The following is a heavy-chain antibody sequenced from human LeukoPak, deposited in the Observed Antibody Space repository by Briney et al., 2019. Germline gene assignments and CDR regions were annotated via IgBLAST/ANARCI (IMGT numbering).Heavy chain of an antibody. D-gene: IGHD3-10*01. Sequence: VASVTVSCMASGYTFTSYGISWVRPAPGQGLEWMGWISAYNGNTNYAQKLQGRVTMTTDTSTSTAYMELRSLRSDDTAVYYCAREMGYYYGSGSFGYYYYGMDVWGQGTTVTVSS. V-gene: IGHV1-18*01. CDR2: ISAYNGNT. CDR3: AREMGYYYGSGSFGYYYYGMDV. J-gene: IGHJ6*02. CDR1: GYTFTSYG.